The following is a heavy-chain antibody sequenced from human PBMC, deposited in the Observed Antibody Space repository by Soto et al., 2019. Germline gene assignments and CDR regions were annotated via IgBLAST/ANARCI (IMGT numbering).Heavy chain of an antibody. V-gene: IGHV3-23*01. CDR1: GFAFSSYS. CDR2: ISTSAGNT. CDR3: ARKYSSASYYFDH. Sequence: EVQLLESGGGLVQPGGSLRLSCAASGFAFSSYSMSWVRQAPGKGLEWVTAISTSAGNTYYADSVKGRFTISRDNSKNTLYRQMNSLGAEDTAVYYCARKYSSASYYFDHWGQGTVVTVSS. D-gene: IGHD6-25*01. J-gene: IGHJ4*02.